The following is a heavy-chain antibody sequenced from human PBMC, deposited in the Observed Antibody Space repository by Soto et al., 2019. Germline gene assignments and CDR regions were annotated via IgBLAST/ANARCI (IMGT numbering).Heavy chain of an antibody. CDR1: GFTFSTYA. D-gene: IGHD3-16*02. CDR3: ARESYDYVSETYRPPGY. J-gene: IGHJ4*02. CDR2: ISGSGGST. V-gene: IGHV3-23*01. Sequence: EVQLLESGGGLVQPGGSLRLSCAASGFTFSTYAMSWVRQAPGKGLEWVSAISGSGGSTYYADSVKGRFTISRDNSKNTLYLQMHSLRAEDTAVYYCARESYDYVSETYRPPGYWGQGTLVTVSS.